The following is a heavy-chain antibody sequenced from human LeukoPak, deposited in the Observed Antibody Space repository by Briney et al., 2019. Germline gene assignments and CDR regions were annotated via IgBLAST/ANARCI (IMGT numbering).Heavy chain of an antibody. J-gene: IGHJ4*02. CDR3: ARQGKDGYRVVDY. Sequence: GESLKIFWKGSGYSFTSYWIGWVRQVPGKGLEWMGLIWPDDSDKRYSPSFQGQVTISADKSISTAYLQWSSLKASDTAMYYCARQGKDGYRVVDYWGQGTLVTVSS. D-gene: IGHD5-24*01. V-gene: IGHV5-51*01. CDR2: IWPDDSDK. CDR1: GYSFTSYW.